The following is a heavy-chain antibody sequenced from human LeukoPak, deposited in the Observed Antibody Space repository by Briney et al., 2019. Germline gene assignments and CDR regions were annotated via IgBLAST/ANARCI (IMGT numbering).Heavy chain of an antibody. CDR3: ARVLRAASWRSYDY. V-gene: IGHV4-61*01. CDR2: IYYSGST. D-gene: IGHD6-25*01. CDR1: GGSVSNSLYY. Sequence: PSETLSLTCTVSGGSVSNSLYYWSWIRQPPGKGLEWIGYIYYSGSTSYNPSLKSRVTISMDTSKSQFSLKLNSVTAADTAVYYCARVLRAASWRSYDYWGQGSLVTVSS. J-gene: IGHJ4*02.